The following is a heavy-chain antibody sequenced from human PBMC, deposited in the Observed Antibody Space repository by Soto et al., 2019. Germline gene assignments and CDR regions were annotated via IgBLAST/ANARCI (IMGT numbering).Heavy chain of an antibody. CDR2: INAGNGNT. J-gene: IGHJ5*02. D-gene: IGHD6-13*01. Sequence: GASVKVSCKASGYTFTSYAMHWVRQAPGQRLEWMGWINAGNGNTKYSQKFQGRVTITRDTSASTAYMELGSLRSEDTAVYYCARDGYSSSWYLGNWFDPWGQGTLVTVSS. V-gene: IGHV1-3*01. CDR3: ARDGYSSSWYLGNWFDP. CDR1: GYTFTSYA.